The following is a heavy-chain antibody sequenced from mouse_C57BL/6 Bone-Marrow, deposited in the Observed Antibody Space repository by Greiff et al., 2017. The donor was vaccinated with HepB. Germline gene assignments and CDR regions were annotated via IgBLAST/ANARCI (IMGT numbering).Heavy chain of an antibody. Sequence: EVQVVESEGGLVQPGSSMKLSCTASGFTFSDYYMAWVRQVPEKGLEWVANINYDGSSTYYLDSLKSRFIISRDNAKNILYLQMSSLKSEDTATYYCARETITTVVATRYFDVWGTGTTVTVSS. CDR2: INYDGSST. J-gene: IGHJ1*03. CDR3: ARETITTVVATRYFDV. CDR1: GFTFSDYY. D-gene: IGHD1-1*01. V-gene: IGHV5-16*01.